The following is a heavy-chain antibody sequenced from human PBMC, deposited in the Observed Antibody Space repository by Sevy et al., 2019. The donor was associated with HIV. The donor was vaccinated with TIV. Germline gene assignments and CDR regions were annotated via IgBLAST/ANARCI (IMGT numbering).Heavy chain of an antibody. CDR2: LSYDGSNK. CDR3: ARDGPYNTYDLWGYYFDY. CDR1: GFSFSRYA. J-gene: IGHJ4*02. D-gene: IGHD3-3*01. Sequence: GGSLRLSCAASGFSFSRYAIHWVRQAPGKGLEWVAGLSYDGSNKHYADSGRGRFTISRDNSKNTLYLQMNSLRAEDTAVYYCARDGPYNTYDLWGYYFDYWGQGTLVTVSS. V-gene: IGHV3-30-3*01.